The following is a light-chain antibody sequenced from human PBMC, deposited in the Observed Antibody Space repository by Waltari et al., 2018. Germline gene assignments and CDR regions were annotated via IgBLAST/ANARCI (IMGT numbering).Light chain of an antibody. CDR2: EVT. CDR3: NSYTSTSTYV. J-gene: IGLJ1*01. V-gene: IGLV2-14*01. CDR1: TNDVGAYYY. Sequence: QSALTQPASVSGSPGQSITISCTGTTNDVGAYYYVSWYQQHPGKAPKLIIDEVTYRPPGFSHRFAGSKPGTPASLTISGLQAEDEADYYCNSYTSTSTYVFGTGTKVTVL.